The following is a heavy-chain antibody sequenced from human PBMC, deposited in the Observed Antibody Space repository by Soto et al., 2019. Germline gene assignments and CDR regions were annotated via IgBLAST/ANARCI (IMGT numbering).Heavy chain of an antibody. D-gene: IGHD3-22*01. J-gene: IGHJ4*02. CDR3: AKWLPYDSSGSALDY. Sequence: PRGSLRLSCAASGFTFSSDAMSWVRQAPGKGLEWISAISGSGGSTYYADSVKGRFTISRDNSKNTLHLQMNSLRAEDTAVYYCAKWLPYDSSGSALDYWGQGTLVTVSS. CDR2: ISGSGGST. V-gene: IGHV3-23*01. CDR1: GFTFSSDA.